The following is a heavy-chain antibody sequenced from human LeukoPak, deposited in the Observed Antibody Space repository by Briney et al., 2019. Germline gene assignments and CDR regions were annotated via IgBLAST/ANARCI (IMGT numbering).Heavy chain of an antibody. CDR1: GFTFSSYA. J-gene: IGHJ4*02. D-gene: IGHD3-10*01. V-gene: IGHV3-23*01. CDR2: ISGSGGST. Sequence: GGSLRLSCAASGFTFSSYATSWVRQAPGKGLEWVPAISGSGGSTYYADSVKGRFTISRDNSKNTLYLQMNSLRAEDTAVYYCAKGPEVLLWFGEAYWGQGTLVTVSS. CDR3: AKGPEVLLWFGEAY.